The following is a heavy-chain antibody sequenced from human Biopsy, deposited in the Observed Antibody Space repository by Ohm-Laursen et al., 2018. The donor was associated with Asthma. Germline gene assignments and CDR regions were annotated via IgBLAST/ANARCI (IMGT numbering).Heavy chain of an antibody. V-gene: IGHV1-46*01. D-gene: IGHD3-10*01. CDR2: INPSGGST. Sequence: ASVKVSCKASGYTFTSYYMHWVRQAPGQGLEWMGTINPSGGSTSYAQKFQGRVTMTRDTSTSTVYMELSSLRSEDTAVYYCARVSITPGAFDIWGQGTMVTVSS. CDR1: GYTFTSYY. J-gene: IGHJ3*02. CDR3: ARVSITPGAFDI.